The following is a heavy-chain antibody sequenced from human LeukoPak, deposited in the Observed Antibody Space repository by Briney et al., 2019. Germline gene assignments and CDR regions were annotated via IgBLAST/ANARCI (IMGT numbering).Heavy chain of an antibody. CDR3: AKDLDYTTYGYYFDY. D-gene: IGHD4-11*01. Sequence: GASVKVSCKASGYTFSSSAISWVRLAPGQGLEWMGWISGYDGDTEYAQKVQGRLTLTTDTSTSTAYMELRSLRSDDTAVYYCAKDLDYTTYGYYFDYWGQGTLVTVSS. V-gene: IGHV1-18*01. CDR1: GYTFSSSA. CDR2: ISGYDGDT. J-gene: IGHJ4*02.